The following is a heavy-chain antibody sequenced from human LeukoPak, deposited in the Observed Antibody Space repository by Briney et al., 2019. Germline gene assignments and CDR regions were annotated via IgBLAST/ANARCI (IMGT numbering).Heavy chain of an antibody. CDR3: ARGGVPAASFDY. CDR1: GGSFSGYY. V-gene: IGHV4-34*01. CDR2: INHSGST. D-gene: IGHD2-2*01. Sequence: KPSETLSLTCAVYGGSFSGYYWSWIRQPPGKGLEWIGEINHSGSTNYNPSLKSRVTISVDTSKNQFSLKLSSVTAADTAVYYCARGGVPAASFDYWGQGTLVTVSS. J-gene: IGHJ4*02.